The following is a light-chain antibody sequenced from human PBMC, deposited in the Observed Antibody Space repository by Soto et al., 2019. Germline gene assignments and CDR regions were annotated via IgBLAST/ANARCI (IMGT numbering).Light chain of an antibody. Sequence: EIVLTQSPATLSLSPGERATLSCRASQSVSSYLAWYQQKPGQAPRLLIYTASNRATGIPARFSGSGSGTDFTLTISSLEPEDVAVYYCQQRSNWPLPFGGGTKVEIK. J-gene: IGKJ4*01. CDR1: QSVSSY. V-gene: IGKV3-11*01. CDR3: QQRSNWPLP. CDR2: TAS.